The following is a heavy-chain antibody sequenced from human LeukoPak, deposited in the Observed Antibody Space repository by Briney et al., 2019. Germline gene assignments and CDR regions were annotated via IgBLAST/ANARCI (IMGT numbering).Heavy chain of an antibody. J-gene: IGHJ4*02. Sequence: GGSLRLSCRASGFTFSNSWMSWVRQAPGKRLECVGNIHPDGSQIFYGASVTGRFTISRDNSDNSLFLQMNSLRAEGTAVYYCANGNSFDSWGQGTLVTVSS. D-gene: IGHD1/OR15-1a*01. CDR2: IHPDGSQI. V-gene: IGHV3-7*03. CDR1: GFTFSNSW. CDR3: ANGNSFDS.